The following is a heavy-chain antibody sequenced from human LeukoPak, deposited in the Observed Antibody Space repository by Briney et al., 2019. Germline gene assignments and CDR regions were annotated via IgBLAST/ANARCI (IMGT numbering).Heavy chain of an antibody. CDR1: GFTFSNYA. CDR2: INDNGGCT. D-gene: IGHD6-13*01. Sequence: GGSLRLSCAASGFTFSNYAMNWVRQAPGKGLEWVSGINDNGGCTYYADSVKGRFTISRDNSENTLYLQMNSLRAEDTALYYCSKNSPDRAAACSRGLFFDFLGQGTLVSVSS. CDR3: SKNSPDRAAACSRGLFFDF. J-gene: IGHJ4*02. V-gene: IGHV3-23*01.